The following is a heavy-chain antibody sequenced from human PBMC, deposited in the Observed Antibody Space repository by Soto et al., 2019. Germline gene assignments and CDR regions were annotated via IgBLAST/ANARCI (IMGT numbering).Heavy chain of an antibody. CDR3: ARQPYDSTGYYYGA. CDR1: AGSFSSRAYN. Sequence: SQTRPLPCTLSAGSFSSRAYNSSWFRQPPGKGLEWIGSMYSGGNTYYNPSLKSRVTVSVDTSKNHFSLKLTSVTAADTAMYYCARQPYDSTGYYYGAWGQGTLVS. D-gene: IGHD3-22*01. CDR2: MYSGGNT. V-gene: IGHV4-39*01. J-gene: IGHJ5*02.